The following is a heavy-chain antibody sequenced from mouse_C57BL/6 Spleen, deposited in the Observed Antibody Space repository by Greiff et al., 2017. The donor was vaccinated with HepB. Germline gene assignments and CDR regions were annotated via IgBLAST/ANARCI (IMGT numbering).Heavy chain of an antibody. V-gene: IGHV8-8*01. J-gene: IGHJ4*01. CDR3: ARIGEENSNYDYAMDY. CDR2: IWWDADK. CDR1: GFSLSTFGMG. Sequence: QVTLKVSGPGILQPSQTLSLTCSFSGFSLSTFGMGVGWIRQPSGKGLEWLAHIWWDADKYYNPALKSRLTISKDTSTNQVFLKIAHVDTADTATYYCARIGEENSNYDYAMDYWGQGTSVTVSS. D-gene: IGHD2-5*01.